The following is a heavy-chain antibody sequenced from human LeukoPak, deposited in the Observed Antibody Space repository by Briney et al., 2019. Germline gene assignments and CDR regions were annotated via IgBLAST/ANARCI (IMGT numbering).Heavy chain of an antibody. D-gene: IGHD3-10*01. CDR2: ISGSGGST. Sequence: GGSLRLSCAASGFTFSSYAMSWVRQAPGKGLEWVSAISGSGGSTYYADSVKGRFTISRDNSKNTLYLQMNSLGAEDTAVYYCAKGQLWFGETALFDYWGQGTLVTVSS. CDR1: GFTFSSYA. CDR3: AKGQLWFGETALFDY. J-gene: IGHJ4*02. V-gene: IGHV3-23*01.